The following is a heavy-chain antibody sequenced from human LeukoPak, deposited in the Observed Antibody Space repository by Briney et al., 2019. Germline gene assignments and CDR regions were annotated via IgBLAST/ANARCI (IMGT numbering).Heavy chain of an antibody. V-gene: IGHV4-59*01. D-gene: IGHD5-18*01. CDR2: ISYSGST. Sequence: PSETLSLTCTVSGGSISSYYWSWIRQPPGKGLEWIGYISYSGSTNYNPSLKSRVTISVETSKNQFSLKLSSVTAADTAVYYCATTGYRGFDIWGQGTMATVSS. CDR3: ATTGYRGFDI. CDR1: GGSISSYY. J-gene: IGHJ3*02.